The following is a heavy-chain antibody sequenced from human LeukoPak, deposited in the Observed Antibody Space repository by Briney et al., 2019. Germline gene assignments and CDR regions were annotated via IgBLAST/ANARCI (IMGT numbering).Heavy chain of an antibody. CDR2: IKQDGSEK. J-gene: IGHJ6*02. D-gene: IGHD4-17*01. Sequence: GGSLRLSCAASGFTFSSYWMSWVRQAPGKGLEWVANIKQDGSEKYYVDSVKGRFTISRDNAKNSLYLQMNSLRAEDTAVYYCARDLAIRAVTTYYYYYSMDVWGQGTTVTVSS. CDR3: ARDLAIRAVTTYYYYYSMDV. CDR1: GFTFSSYW. V-gene: IGHV3-7*01.